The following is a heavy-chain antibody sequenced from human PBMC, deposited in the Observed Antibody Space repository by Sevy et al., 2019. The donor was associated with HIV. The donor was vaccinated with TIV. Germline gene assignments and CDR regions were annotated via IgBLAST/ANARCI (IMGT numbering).Heavy chain of an antibody. CDR1: GFTFSSYS. J-gene: IGHJ4*02. CDR3: AREGAYYHDSSGYY. CDR2: ISSSSSTI. Sequence: GGSLRLSCAASGFTFSSYSMNWVRQAPGKGLEWVSYISSSSSTIYDADSVKGRFTISRDNAKNSLYLQMNSLRDEDTAVYYCAREGAYYHDSSGYYWGQGTLVTVSS. V-gene: IGHV3-48*02. D-gene: IGHD3-22*01.